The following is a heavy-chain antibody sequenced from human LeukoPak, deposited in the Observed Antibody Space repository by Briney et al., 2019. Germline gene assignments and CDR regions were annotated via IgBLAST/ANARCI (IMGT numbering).Heavy chain of an antibody. CDR2: ISSSGVNK. J-gene: IGHJ4*02. D-gene: IGHD7-27*01. V-gene: IGHV3-21*06. Sequence: GGSLRLSCAASGFSFSDYDLTWVRQAPAKRLEWVASISSSGVNKHYAVSVKGRFTISRDNAAYSLYLHMNSLRVEDTALYYCARLGTNSHFQAYWGQGTLVTVSS. CDR3: ARLGTNSHFQAY. CDR1: GFSFSDYD.